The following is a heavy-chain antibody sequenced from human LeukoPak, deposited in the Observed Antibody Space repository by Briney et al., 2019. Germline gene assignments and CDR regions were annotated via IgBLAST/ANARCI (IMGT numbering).Heavy chain of an antibody. V-gene: IGHV3-7*01. J-gene: IGHJ6*03. CDR2: IRKDGKEI. CDR3: ATYYYYYMDF. Sequence: GGSLRLSCAASGFILSSYWISWVRQAPGKGLEWVANIRKDGKEIDYVDSVKGRFTISSDHAKRSINLQMSSLRVEDTAVYYCATYYYYYMDFWGKGTTVTVSS. CDR1: GFILSSYW.